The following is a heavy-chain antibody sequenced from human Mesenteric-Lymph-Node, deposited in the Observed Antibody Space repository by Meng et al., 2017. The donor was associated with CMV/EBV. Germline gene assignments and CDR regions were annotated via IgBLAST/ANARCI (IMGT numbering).Heavy chain of an antibody. V-gene: IGHV3-23*01. D-gene: IGHD3-10*01. CDR1: GLSLHSYA. CDR3: AKDWAGFGELVLDH. Sequence: GESLKISCAASGLSLHSYAMSWVRQAPGKGLEWVSAISGSGDTTYYADSVKGRFTISRDNSNNRLYLQMNSLRVEDTAIYYCAKDWAGFGELVLDHWGQGTLVTVSS. J-gene: IGHJ4*02. CDR2: ISGSGDTT.